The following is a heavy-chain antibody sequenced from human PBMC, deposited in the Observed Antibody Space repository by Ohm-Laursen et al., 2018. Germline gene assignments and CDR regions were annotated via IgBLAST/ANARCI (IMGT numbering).Heavy chain of an antibody. D-gene: IGHD5-18*01. V-gene: IGHV3-33*01. CDR2: IWYDGSNK. J-gene: IGHJ4*02. CDR3: ARDLGIQLWGFDY. CDR1: GFTFSSYG. Sequence: SLRLSCTASGFTFSSYGMHWVRQAPGKGLEWVAVIWYDGSNKYYADSVKGRFTISRDNSKNTLYLQMNSLRAEDTAVYYCARDLGIQLWGFDYWGQGTLVTVSS.